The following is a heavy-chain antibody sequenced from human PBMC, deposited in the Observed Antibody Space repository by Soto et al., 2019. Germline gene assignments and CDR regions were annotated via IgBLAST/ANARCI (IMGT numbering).Heavy chain of an antibody. CDR2: IYYSGST. D-gene: IGHD2-8*02. V-gene: IGHV4-39*01. CDR1: GGSISSTTYY. J-gene: IGHJ4*02. Sequence: SETLSLTCTVSGGSISSTTYYWGWIRQPPGKGLEWIGSIYYSGSTYYNPSLKCRVTISVDTSKNQFSLKLNSVTAADTAVYYCARRPPSFTGEDYWGQGMLVTVSS. CDR3: ARRPPSFTGEDY.